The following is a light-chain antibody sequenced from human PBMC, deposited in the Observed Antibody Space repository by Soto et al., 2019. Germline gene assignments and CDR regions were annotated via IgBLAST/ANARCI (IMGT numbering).Light chain of an antibody. V-gene: IGLV2-23*01. J-gene: IGLJ1*01. CDR3: CSYAGSGTYV. CDR1: SSDVGSYKF. Sequence: QSVLTQPASVSGSPGQSITISCTGTSSDVGSYKFVSWYQQHPGKAPKLLIYEGSKRPSGVSNRFSGSKSGNTASLTISGLQAEDEADYYCCSYAGSGTYVFGTGTKVTV. CDR2: EGS.